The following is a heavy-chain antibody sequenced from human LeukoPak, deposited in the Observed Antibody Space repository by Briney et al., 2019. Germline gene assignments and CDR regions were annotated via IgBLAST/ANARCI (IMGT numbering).Heavy chain of an antibody. CDR2: ISSSGGTI. J-gene: IGHJ6*03. CDR1: GFTFSSYE. Sequence: GGSLRLSCAASGFTFSSYEMNWVRQAPGKGLEWVSYISSSGGTIYYADSVRGRFTISRDNAKNSLSLQMNSLRAEDTAVYYCARDRLLEDRDYHYYYYMDVWGIGTTVTVSS. V-gene: IGHV3-48*03. CDR3: ARDRLLEDRDYHYYYYMDV. D-gene: IGHD1-1*01.